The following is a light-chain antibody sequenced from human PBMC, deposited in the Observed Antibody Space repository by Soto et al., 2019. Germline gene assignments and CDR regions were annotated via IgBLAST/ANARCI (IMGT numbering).Light chain of an antibody. Sequence: EIVMTQSPATLSLSPGERVTLSCRASQTIDNTLAWYQRKPGQAPRLLIYDASTRATGVPARFSGSGSGTDSTLTISSLQSEDFAVYYCQRYNYWPYTFGQGTKVDI. CDR3: QRYNYWPYT. CDR1: QTIDNT. J-gene: IGKJ2*01. V-gene: IGKV3-15*01. CDR2: DAS.